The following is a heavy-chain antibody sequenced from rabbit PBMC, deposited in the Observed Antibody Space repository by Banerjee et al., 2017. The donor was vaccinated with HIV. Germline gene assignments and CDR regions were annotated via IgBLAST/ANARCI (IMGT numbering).Heavy chain of an antibody. CDR3: ARASTMTMVPYYFNL. D-gene: IGHD2-1*01. Sequence: QSLEESGGDLVKPGASLKVSCKASGFDFSSYGVSWVRQAPGKGLEWIACIYAGSSGNTYYASWAKGRFTISKTSSTTVTLQMTSLTAADTATYFCARASTMTMVPYYFNLWGQGTLVTVS. J-gene: IGHJ4*01. V-gene: IGHV1S40*01. CDR1: GFDFSSYG. CDR2: IYAGSSGNT.